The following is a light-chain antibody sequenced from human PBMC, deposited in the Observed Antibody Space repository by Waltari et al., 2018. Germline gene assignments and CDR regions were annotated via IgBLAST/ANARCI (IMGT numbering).Light chain of an antibody. J-gene: IGKJ1*01. V-gene: IGKV3-15*01. CDR1: QSVSIN. Sequence: EIVMTQSPATLSVSPGERATLSCRASQSVSINLAWYQQKPGQAPRLLIHGTSTRATGIPDRFSGSGSGTDFTLTISSLEPEDFAVYYCQQCNNSPPTFGQGTKVEIK. CDR3: QQCNNSPPT. CDR2: GTS.